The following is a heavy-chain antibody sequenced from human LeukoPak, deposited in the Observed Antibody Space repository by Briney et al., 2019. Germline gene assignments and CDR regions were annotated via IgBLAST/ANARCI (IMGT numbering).Heavy chain of an antibody. CDR2: ISAYNGNT. J-gene: IGHJ4*02. Sequence: ASVTVSCKASGYTFTSYGISWVRQAPGQGLEWMGWISAYNGNTNYAQKLQGRVTMTTDTSTSTAYMELRSLRSDDTAVYYCARDYYDSSGYRYFDYWGQGTLVTVSS. V-gene: IGHV1-18*01. CDR3: ARDYYDSSGYRYFDY. D-gene: IGHD3-22*01. CDR1: GYTFTSYG.